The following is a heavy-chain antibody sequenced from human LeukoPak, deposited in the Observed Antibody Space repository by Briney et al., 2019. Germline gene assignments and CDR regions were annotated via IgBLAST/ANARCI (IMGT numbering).Heavy chain of an antibody. D-gene: IGHD3-22*01. CDR1: GFSFSNYG. CDR2: ITGNGATT. V-gene: IGHV3-23*01. CDR3: AKEVTMIVVWFYMDV. Sequence: PGGSLRLSCAASGFSFSNYGMNWVRQAPGKGLEWVSGITGNGATTYYADSVKGRFTISRDNSKNTLYLQMNSLRAEDTAVYYCAKEVTMIVVWFYMDVWGKGTTVTISS. J-gene: IGHJ6*03.